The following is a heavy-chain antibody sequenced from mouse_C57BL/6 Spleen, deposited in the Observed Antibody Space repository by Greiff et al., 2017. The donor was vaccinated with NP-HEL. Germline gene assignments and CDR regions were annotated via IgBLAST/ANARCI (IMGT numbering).Heavy chain of an antibody. V-gene: IGHV1-66*01. CDR3: ARGNNWDFDY. CDR2: IYPGSGNT. D-gene: IGHD4-1*02. Sequence: QVQLKESGPELVKPGASVKISCKASGYSFTSYYIHWVKQRPGQGLEWIGWIYPGSGNTKYNEKFKGKATLTADTSSSTAYMQLSSLTSEDSAVYYCARGNNWDFDYWGQGTTLTVSS. J-gene: IGHJ2*01. CDR1: GYSFTSYY.